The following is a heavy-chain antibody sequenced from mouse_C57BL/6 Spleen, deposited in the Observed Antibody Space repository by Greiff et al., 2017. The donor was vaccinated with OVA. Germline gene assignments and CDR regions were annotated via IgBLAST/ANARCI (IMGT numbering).Heavy chain of an antibody. CDR3: ARYKVYYSNYVGAMDY. J-gene: IGHJ4*01. CDR2: IHPNSGST. V-gene: IGHV1-64*01. Sequence: QVQLQQPGAELVKPGASVKLSCKASGYTFTSYWMHWVKQRPGQGLEWIGMIHPNSGSTNYNEKFKSKATLTVDKSSSTAYMQLSSLTSEDSAVYYCARYKVYYSNYVGAMDYWGQGTSVTVSS. D-gene: IGHD2-5*01. CDR1: GYTFTSYW.